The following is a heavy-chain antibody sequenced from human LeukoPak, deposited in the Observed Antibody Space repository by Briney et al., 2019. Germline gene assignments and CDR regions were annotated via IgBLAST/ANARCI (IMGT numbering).Heavy chain of an antibody. CDR3: ARDRRHYYGSGSYYNMFDY. D-gene: IGHD3-10*01. Sequence: SETLSLTCTVSGGSISSSTYYWGWIRQPPGRGLDWIGSIYYSGSTYYNPSLKSRVTISVDTSKNQFSLKLSSVTAADTAVYYCARDRRHYYGSGSYYNMFDYWGQGTLVTVSS. J-gene: IGHJ4*02. V-gene: IGHV4-39*07. CDR1: GGSISSSTYY. CDR2: IYYSGST.